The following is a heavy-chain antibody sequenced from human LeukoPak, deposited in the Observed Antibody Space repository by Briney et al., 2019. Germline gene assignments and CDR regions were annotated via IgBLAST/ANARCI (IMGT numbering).Heavy chain of an antibody. CDR2: INTDGSTT. V-gene: IGHV3-74*01. Sequence: GGSLRLSCAASGFTFSTYWMHWVRQAPGRGLVWVSRINTDGSTTTYADSVKGRFTISRDNAKNTLYLQMNSLRAEDTAVYYCAREKKSSTSMDYWGQGTLVTVST. J-gene: IGHJ4*02. CDR1: GFTFSTYW. CDR3: AREKKSSTSMDY. D-gene: IGHD2-2*01.